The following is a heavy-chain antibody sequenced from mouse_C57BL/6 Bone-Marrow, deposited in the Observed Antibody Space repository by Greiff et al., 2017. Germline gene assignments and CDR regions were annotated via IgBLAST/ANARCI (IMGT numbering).Heavy chain of an antibody. J-gene: IGHJ3*01. D-gene: IGHD1-1*01. CDR1: GYAFTNYL. CDR2: INPGSGGT. CDR3: ARGGGITTVVAPFAY. Sequence: QVQLQQSGAELVRPGTSVKVSCKASGYAFTNYLIEWVKQRPGQGLEWIGVINPGSGGTNYNEKFKGKATLTAYKSSSTAYMQLSSLTSEDSAVYFCARGGGITTVVAPFAYWGQGTLVTVSA. V-gene: IGHV1-54*01.